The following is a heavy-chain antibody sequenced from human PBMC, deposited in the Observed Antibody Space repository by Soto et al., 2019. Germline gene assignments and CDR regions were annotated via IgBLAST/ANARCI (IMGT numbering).Heavy chain of an antibody. D-gene: IGHD2-15*01. Sequence: EVQLLESGGGLVQPGGSLRLSCAASGFTFSSYAMSWVRQAPGKGLEWVSAISGSGGSTYYADSVKGRFTISRDNSKNPLYLQMNSLRAEDTAVYYCAKENQYCSGGSCYSLAFDYWGQGTLVTVSS. J-gene: IGHJ4*02. CDR1: GFTFSSYA. CDR3: AKENQYCSGGSCYSLAFDY. CDR2: ISGSGGST. V-gene: IGHV3-23*01.